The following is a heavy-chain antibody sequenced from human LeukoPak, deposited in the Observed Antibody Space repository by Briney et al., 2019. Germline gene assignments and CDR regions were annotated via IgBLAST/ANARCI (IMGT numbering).Heavy chain of an antibody. V-gene: IGHV3-21*01. J-gene: IGHJ4*02. CDR3: ARDGSIAAANDY. CDR2: ISSSSSYI. CDR1: GFTFSSYA. Sequence: GGSLRLSCAASGFTFSSYAMSWVRQAPGKGLEWVSSISSSSSYIYYADSVKGRFTISRDNAKNSLYLQMNSLRAEDTAVYYCARDGSIAAANDYWGQGTLVTVSS. D-gene: IGHD6-13*01.